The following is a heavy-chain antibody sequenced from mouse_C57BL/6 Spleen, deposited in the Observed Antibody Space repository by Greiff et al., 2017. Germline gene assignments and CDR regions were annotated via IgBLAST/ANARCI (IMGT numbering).Heavy chain of an antibody. Sequence: QVQLQQSGAELVKPGASVKISCKASGYAFSSYWMNWVKQRPGKGLEWIGQIYPGDGDTNYNGKFKGKATLTADKSSSTAYMQLSSLTSEDSAVYFCARLTGSHLYYFDYWGQGTTLTVSS. V-gene: IGHV1-80*01. CDR2: IYPGDGDT. D-gene: IGHD4-1*01. J-gene: IGHJ2*01. CDR3: ARLTGSHLYYFDY. CDR1: GYAFSSYW.